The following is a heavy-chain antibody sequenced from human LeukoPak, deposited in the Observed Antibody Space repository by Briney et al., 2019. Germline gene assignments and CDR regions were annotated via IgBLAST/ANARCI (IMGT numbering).Heavy chain of an antibody. CDR2: IYYSGST. D-gene: IGHD3-10*01. CDR1: GGSISSSSYY. Sequence: NPSETLSLTCTVSGGSISSSSYYWGWIRQPPGKGLEWIGSIYYSGSTFYNPSLKSRVTISVDTSKNQFSLKLTSVTAADTALYYCARHELNTSWFGVNAFDIWGQGTMVTVSS. V-gene: IGHV4-39*01. CDR3: ARHELNTSWFGVNAFDI. J-gene: IGHJ3*02.